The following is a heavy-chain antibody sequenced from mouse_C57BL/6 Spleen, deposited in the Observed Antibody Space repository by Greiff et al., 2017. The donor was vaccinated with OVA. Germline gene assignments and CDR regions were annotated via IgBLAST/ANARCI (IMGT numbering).Heavy chain of an antibody. CDR1: GFTFSDYG. V-gene: IGHV5-17*01. CDR3: ARGQNLFYAMDY. D-gene: IGHD1-1*01. CDR2: ISSGSSTI. Sequence: EVKLMESGGGLVKPGGSLKLSCAASGFTFSDYGMHWVRQAPEKGLEWVAYISSGSSTIYYADTVKGRFTISRDNAKNTLFLQMTSLKSEDTAMYYCARGQNLFYAMDYWGQGTSVTVSS. J-gene: IGHJ4*01.